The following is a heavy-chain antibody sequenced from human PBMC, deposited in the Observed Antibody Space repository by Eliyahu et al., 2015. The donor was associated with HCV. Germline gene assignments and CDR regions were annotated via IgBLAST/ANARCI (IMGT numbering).Heavy chain of an antibody. J-gene: IGHJ4*02. CDR3: ARGGGNIPFDY. Sequence: EVQLVESGGGLVKPGGSLRLSCTASGFTISTYHVNWVRQAPGKGLEWASSISSSRRNIYYADSVKGRFTIFTDNAKNSLYLQMNSLRAEDTAVYYCARGGGNIPFDYWGQGTLVTVSS. V-gene: IGHV3-21*01. CDR2: ISSSRRNI. CDR1: GFTISTYH. D-gene: IGHD1/OR15-1a*01.